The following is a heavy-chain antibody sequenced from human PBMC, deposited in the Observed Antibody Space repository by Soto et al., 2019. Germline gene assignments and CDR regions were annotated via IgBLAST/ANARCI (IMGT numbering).Heavy chain of an antibody. CDR3: ATYLTPYTFDY. CDR2: IFHSGTV. CDR1: GGSINSNW. J-gene: IGHJ4*02. D-gene: IGHD2-15*01. V-gene: IGHV4-4*02. Sequence: SETLSLTCAASGGSINSNWWSWVRQPPGEGLEWIGEIFHSGTVRYNPSLKSRATMSVDKSKNQLSLKVTSVTAADTAVYYCATYLTPYTFDYWGLGTLVTVSS.